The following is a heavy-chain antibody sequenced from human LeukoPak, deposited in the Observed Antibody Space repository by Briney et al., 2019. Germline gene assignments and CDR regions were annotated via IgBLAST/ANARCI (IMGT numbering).Heavy chain of an antibody. CDR1: GGSFSGYY. V-gene: IGHV4-34*01. J-gene: IGHJ5*02. CDR2: INHSGST. CDR3: ARVPGQVPAAIFRRYWFDP. Sequence: SETLSLTCAVSGGSFSGYYWSWIRQPPGKGLEWIGEINHSGSTNYNPSLKSRVTISVDTSKNQFSLKLSSVTAADTAVYYCARVPGQVPAAIFRRYWFDPWGQGTLVTVSS. D-gene: IGHD2-2*01.